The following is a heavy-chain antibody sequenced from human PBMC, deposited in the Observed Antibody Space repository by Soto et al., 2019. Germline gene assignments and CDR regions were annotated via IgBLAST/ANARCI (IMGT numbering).Heavy chain of an antibody. CDR3: ARVAAGDIVVVPAAMGWFDP. CDR2: ISAYNGNT. CDR1: GYTFTSYG. J-gene: IGHJ5*02. Sequence: QVQLVQSGAEVKKPGASVKVSCKASGYTFTSYGISWVRQAPGQGLEWRVGISAYNGNTNYARKLQGRVTMTTDTSTSTAYMELRSLRSDDTAVYYCARVAAGDIVVVPAAMGWFDPWGQGTLVAVSS. V-gene: IGHV1-18*01. D-gene: IGHD2-2*01.